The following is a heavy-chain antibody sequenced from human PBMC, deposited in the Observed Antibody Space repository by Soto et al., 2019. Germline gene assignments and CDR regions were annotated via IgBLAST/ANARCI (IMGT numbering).Heavy chain of an antibody. D-gene: IGHD5-12*01. J-gene: IGHJ4*02. V-gene: IGHV4-31*03. CDR3: AREGGSVHTATPHFFEF. Sequence: SETLSLTCTVTGGCISSDGYYWSWVRKNPGKGLEWIGYIFHSGSTYYTPSLQRRVTISIATSKKQFSMRVDSVTSADTAVYYCAREGGSVHTATPHFFEFGGPGTLVTVSS. CDR2: IFHSGST. CDR1: GGCISSDGYY.